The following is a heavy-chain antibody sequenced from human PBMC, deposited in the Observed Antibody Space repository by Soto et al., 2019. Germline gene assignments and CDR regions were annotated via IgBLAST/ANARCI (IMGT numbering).Heavy chain of an antibody. CDR3: ARSLRGVIIDFDS. CDR1: GFTFSSNA. J-gene: IGHJ4*02. D-gene: IGHD3-10*01. Sequence: SLRLSCAASGFTFSSNAMSWVRQAPGKGLEWVSAISGTTDNTYYADSVKGRFTISRDNSKNTLYLQMNSLRAEDTALYYCARSLRGVIIDFDSWGQGTLVTVSS. V-gene: IGHV3-23*01. CDR2: ISGTTDNT.